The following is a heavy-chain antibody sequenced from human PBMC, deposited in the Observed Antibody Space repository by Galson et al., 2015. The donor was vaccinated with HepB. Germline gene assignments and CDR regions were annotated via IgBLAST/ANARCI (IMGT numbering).Heavy chain of an antibody. CDR3: ARSSSWSYYYAMDV. V-gene: IGHV7-4-1*02. D-gene: IGHD6-13*01. CDR1: GYTFTSYA. CDR2: INTNTGNP. J-gene: IGHJ6*02. Sequence: SVKVSCKASGYTFTSYAFNWVRQAPGQGLEWMGWINTNTGNPTYAQGFTGRFVFSLDTSVSTAYLQISSLKADDTAVYYCARSSSWSYYYAMDVWGQGTTVTVSS.